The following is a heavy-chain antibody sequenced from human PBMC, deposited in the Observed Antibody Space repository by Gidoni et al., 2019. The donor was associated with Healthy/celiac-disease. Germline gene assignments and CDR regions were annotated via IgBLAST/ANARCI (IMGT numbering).Heavy chain of an antibody. J-gene: IGHJ4*02. Sequence: QVQLVQSGAEVKKPGASVKVSCKASGYTFTSYAMHLVRQAPGQRLEWMGWINAGNGNTKYSQKFQGRVTITRDTSASTAYMELSSLRSEDTAVYYCARAPIVGATIWEVLDYWGQGTLVTVSS. CDR1: GYTFTSYA. CDR2: INAGNGNT. D-gene: IGHD1-26*01. CDR3: ARAPIVGATIWEVLDY. V-gene: IGHV1-3*01.